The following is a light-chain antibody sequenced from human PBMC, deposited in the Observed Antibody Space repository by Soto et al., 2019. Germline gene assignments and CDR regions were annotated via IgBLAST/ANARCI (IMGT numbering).Light chain of an antibody. J-gene: IGKJ4*01. V-gene: IGKV3-20*01. CDR2: AAS. CDR3: QQYGDSPT. Sequence: EILLTQSPGTLSLSPGERATLSWRASQSVTSSYLAWYKQQAGQAPRLLIYAASIRATGIPDRLRGSGSGTEFTLTNSRMEPEDFAVYYCQQYGDSPTFGGGTKVDIK. CDR1: QSVTSSY.